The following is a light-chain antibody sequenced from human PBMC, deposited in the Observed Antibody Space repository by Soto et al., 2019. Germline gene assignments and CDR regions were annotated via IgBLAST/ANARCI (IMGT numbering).Light chain of an antibody. Sequence: EVVMTQSPATLSVSPGERVTLSCRASQSINAHLAWYQQKPGQAPRLLIHGASTRATGIPARLSGSGFGTEFILTISSLQSVDFAVYYCQQYNTWLWTFGQGTKVEIQ. CDR3: QQYNTWLWT. V-gene: IGKV3-15*01. CDR2: GAS. CDR1: QSINAH. J-gene: IGKJ1*01.